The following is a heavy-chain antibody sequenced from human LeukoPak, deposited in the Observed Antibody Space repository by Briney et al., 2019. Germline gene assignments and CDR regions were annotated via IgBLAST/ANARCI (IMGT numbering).Heavy chain of an antibody. D-gene: IGHD6-19*01. Sequence: SETLSLTCTVSGGSISSRGYYWGWIRQPPGKGLEWIGHIYYSGSTYYNPSLKSRVTISVDTSKNQFSLKLSSVTAADTAVYYCARDLDNSGWYVFDYWGQGNLVTVSS. J-gene: IGHJ4*02. V-gene: IGHV4-39*07. CDR3: ARDLDNSGWYVFDY. CDR2: IYYSGST. CDR1: GGSISSRGYY.